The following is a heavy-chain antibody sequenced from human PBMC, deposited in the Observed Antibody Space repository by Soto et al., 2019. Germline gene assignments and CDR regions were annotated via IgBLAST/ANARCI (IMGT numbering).Heavy chain of an antibody. CDR3: VGAAMWTGKGFEA. J-gene: IGHJ5*02. CDR1: GFSFSSYT. Sequence: QVQLVESGGGVVQPGRSLRLSCAASGFSFSSYTMHWVRQPPGRGLQWVAVTSYDGTNKYYADSVRGRFTISRDNSNSTLYLQMNNLRADDTAVYYCVGAAMWTGKGFEAWGQGTLLTVSS. D-gene: IGHD3-9*01. V-gene: IGHV3-30*04. CDR2: TSYDGTNK.